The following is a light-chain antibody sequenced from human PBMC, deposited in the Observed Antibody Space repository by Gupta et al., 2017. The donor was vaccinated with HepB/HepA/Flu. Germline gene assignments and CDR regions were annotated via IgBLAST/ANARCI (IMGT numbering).Light chain of an antibody. J-gene: IGKJ4*01. Sequence: EILLTQSPATLSVSPGETATLSCRASQSVSNYLAWYQQKPGQSPRLLIYDAIKRATGLPARFSASGSGTEFTLTISYLEPEDFAVYYCQQRSHWPLTFGGGTKVEIK. V-gene: IGKV3-11*01. CDR3: QQRSHWPLT. CDR2: DAI. CDR1: QSVSNY.